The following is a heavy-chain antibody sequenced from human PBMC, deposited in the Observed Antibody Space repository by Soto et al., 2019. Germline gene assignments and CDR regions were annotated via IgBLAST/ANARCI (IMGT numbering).Heavy chain of an antibody. CDR3: ARDSGGSNPFDY. J-gene: IGHJ4*02. CDR2: IYYSGST. CDR1: GGSISSGGYY. Sequence: QVQLQESGPGLVKPSQTLSLTCTVSGGSISSGGYYWSWIRQHPGKGLEWMGYIYYSGSTYYNPSLKSRVNISVDTSKNQFSLKLSSVTAADTAVYYCARDSGGSNPFDYWGQGTLVTVSS. V-gene: IGHV4-31*03. D-gene: IGHD2-15*01.